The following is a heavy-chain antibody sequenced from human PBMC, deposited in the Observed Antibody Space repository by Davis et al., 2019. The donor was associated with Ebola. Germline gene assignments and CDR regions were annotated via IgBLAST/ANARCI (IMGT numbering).Heavy chain of an antibody. CDR3: AREMATYPLDD. J-gene: IGHJ4*02. V-gene: IGHV1-46*01. CDR2: INPSGGST. D-gene: IGHD5-24*01. CDR1: GYTFPGYY. Sequence: ASVTVSCKASGYTFPGYYMHWVRQAPGQGLEWMGIINPSGGSTSYAQKFQGRVTMTRDTSTSTVYMELSSLRSEDTAVYYCAREMATYPLDDWGQGTLVTVSS.